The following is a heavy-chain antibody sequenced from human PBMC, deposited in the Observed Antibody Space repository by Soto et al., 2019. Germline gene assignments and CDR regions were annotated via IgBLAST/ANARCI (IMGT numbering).Heavy chain of an antibody. J-gene: IGHJ4*02. CDR1: GGSFTDYY. CDR2: ISHGGTT. CDR3: VRGLTGRMTLGRGAAIMRKQLDS. V-gene: IGHV4-34*01. Sequence: SETLSFPCSVSGGSFTDYYWTWIRKPPGKPLEWIGEISHGGTTKDNPFLHSPVTMSVDTSRNQFSLDLTSVTAANTAVYYSVRGLTGRMTLGRGAAIMRKQLDSWGQSILVTVSS. D-gene: IGHD3-10*01.